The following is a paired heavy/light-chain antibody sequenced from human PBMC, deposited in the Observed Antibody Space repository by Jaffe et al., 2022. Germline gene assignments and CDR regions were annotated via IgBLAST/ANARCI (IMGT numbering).Light chain of an antibody. J-gene: IGLJ3*02. CDR2: DVI. V-gene: IGLV2-14*03. CDR1: SSDVGGYNY. CDR3: SSYTSSNTRIV. Sequence: QSVLTQPASVSGSPGQSITISCTGTSSDVGGYNYVSWYQQHPGKAPKLMIYDVISRPSGVSNRFSGSKSGNTASLTISGLQAEDEADYYCSSYTSSNTRIVFGGGTKLTVL.
Heavy chain of an antibody. V-gene: IGHV3-30*02. J-gene: IGHJ6*03. CDR2: IRNDGSNK. Sequence: QVQLVESGGGVVQPGGSLRLSCAASGFIFSDYGMHWVRQAPGKGLEWVAFIRNDGSNKYDADSVKGRFTISRDDSKSTLYLQMNSLRAEDTAVYYCAKRDCRNTRCLGLPVGVDYYSYMDVWGKGTTVTVSS. D-gene: IGHD2-2*01. CDR3: AKRDCRNTRCLGLPVGVDYYSYMDV. CDR1: GFIFSDYG.